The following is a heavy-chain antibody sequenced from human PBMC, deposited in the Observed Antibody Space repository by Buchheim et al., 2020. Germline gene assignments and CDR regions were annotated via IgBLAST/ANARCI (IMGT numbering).Heavy chain of an antibody. CDR2: IIPILGIA. V-gene: IGHV1-69*04. J-gene: IGHJ4*02. CDR1: GGTFSSYA. D-gene: IGHD6-19*01. CDR3: ARDPPGEQWLVHFDY. Sequence: QVQLVQSGAEVKKPGSSVKVSCKASGGTFSSYAISWVRQAPGQGLEWMGRIIPILGIANYAQKFQGRVTITADKSTSTAYLELSSLRVEDTAVYYCARDPPGEQWLVHFDYWGQGTL.